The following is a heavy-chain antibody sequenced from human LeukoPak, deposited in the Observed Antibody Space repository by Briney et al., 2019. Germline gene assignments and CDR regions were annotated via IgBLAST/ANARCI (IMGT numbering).Heavy chain of an antibody. Sequence: PGGSLRLSCAASGFTFSSYAMSWVRQAPGKGLEWVAVIWYDGSNKYYADSVKGRFTISRDNSKNTLYLQMNSLRAEDTAVYYCARVGYDSSGYRVYPFDYWGQGTLVTVSS. CDR3: ARVGYDSSGYRVYPFDY. V-gene: IGHV3-33*08. J-gene: IGHJ4*02. CDR1: GFTFSSYA. D-gene: IGHD3-22*01. CDR2: IWYDGSNK.